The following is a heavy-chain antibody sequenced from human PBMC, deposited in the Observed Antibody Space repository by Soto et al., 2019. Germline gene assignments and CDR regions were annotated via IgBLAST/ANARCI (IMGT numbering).Heavy chain of an antibody. Sequence: QVQLVQSGAEVKRPGSSVKVSCKASGGTFSNYAINWVRQAPGQGLEWVGGIIPVLGTKNHAQRFQARVTITADESTSTVFMELSSLRSDDPAVYFCASKYLSPYNRDYYSNVDVWGQGTMVTVSS. V-gene: IGHV1-69*11. J-gene: IGHJ6*02. D-gene: IGHD2-21*02. CDR2: IIPVLGTK. CDR1: GGTFSNYA. CDR3: ASKYLSPYNRDYYSNVDV.